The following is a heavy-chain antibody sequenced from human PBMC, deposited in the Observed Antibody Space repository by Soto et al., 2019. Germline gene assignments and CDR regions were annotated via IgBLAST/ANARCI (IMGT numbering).Heavy chain of an antibody. CDR3: ARDVYLSRAAAGDAFDI. V-gene: IGHV3-48*03. D-gene: IGHD6-13*01. Sequence: GGSLRLSCVVSGFNLRSYEMNWVRQAPGKGLEWVSYISSSGSTIHYADSVKGRFTISRDNAKNSLYLQMNSLRAEDTGVYYCARDVYLSRAAAGDAFDIWGQGTMVTVSS. CDR2: ISSSGSTI. J-gene: IGHJ3*02. CDR1: GFNLRSYE.